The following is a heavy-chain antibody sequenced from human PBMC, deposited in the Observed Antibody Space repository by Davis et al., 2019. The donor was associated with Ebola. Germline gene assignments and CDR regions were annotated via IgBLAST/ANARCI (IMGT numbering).Heavy chain of an antibody. D-gene: IGHD6-6*01. J-gene: IGHJ6*03. CDR1: GFTFSSYA. Sequence: PGGSLRLSCAASGFTFSSYAMHWVRQAPGKGLEWVAVISYDGSNKYYADSVKGRFTISRDNSKNTLYLQMNSLRAEDTAVYYCARGGSSSVYYYYYMDVWGKGTTVTVSS. CDR3: ARGGSSSVYYYYYMDV. CDR2: ISYDGSNK. V-gene: IGHV3-30-3*01.